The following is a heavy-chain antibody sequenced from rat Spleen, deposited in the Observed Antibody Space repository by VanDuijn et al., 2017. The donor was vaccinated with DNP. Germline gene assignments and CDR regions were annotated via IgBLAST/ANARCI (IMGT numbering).Heavy chain of an antibody. CDR1: GYSITSNY. Sequence: EVQLQESGPGLVKPSQSLSLTCSVTGYSITSNYWAWIRKFPGNKMECLGYINYSGSTTYKSSLEGRISITRDTSKNQFFLQLNSVTTEDTATYYCSGVGFDDGSYYYGDWFAYWGQGTLVTVSS. V-gene: IGHV3-1*01. CDR3: SGVGFDDGSYYYGDWFAY. D-gene: IGHD1-12*02. J-gene: IGHJ3*01. CDR2: INYSGST.